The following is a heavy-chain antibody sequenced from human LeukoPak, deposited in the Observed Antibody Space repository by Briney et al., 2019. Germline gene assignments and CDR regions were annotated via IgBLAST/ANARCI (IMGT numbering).Heavy chain of an antibody. CDR2: IYYSGST. CDR3: ARYSTSWYTFDY. J-gene: IGHJ4*02. V-gene: IGHV4-61*01. Sequence: SETLSLTCTVSGGSVSGTSFYWSWIRLPPGKGMEWIGYIYYSGSTTYSPSLKSRVTISVDTSKNQFSLKLSSVTAADTAVYFCARYSTSWYTFDYWGQGTLVTVSS. D-gene: IGHD6-13*01. CDR1: GGSVSGTSFY.